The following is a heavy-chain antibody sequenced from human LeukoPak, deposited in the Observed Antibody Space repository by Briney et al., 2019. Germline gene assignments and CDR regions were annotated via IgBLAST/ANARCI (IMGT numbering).Heavy chain of an antibody. D-gene: IGHD6-13*01. CDR2: ISSSSTYI. Sequence: GRSLRLSCAASGFSFSSYSMNWVRQAPGKGLEWVSAISSSSTYIYYADSVKGRFTIPRDNARYSLYLQMNSLRAEDTAVYYCARYGIAADKSWLDYWGQGTLVTVSS. V-gene: IGHV3-21*01. CDR1: GFSFSSYS. J-gene: IGHJ4*02. CDR3: ARYGIAADKSWLDY.